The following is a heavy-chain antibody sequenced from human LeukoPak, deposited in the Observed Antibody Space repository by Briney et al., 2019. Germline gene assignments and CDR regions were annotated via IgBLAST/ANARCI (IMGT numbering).Heavy chain of an antibody. CDR2: INPNNGDT. CDR1: GYTFTGYY. CDR3: ARGLGAVAGTTPHSY. D-gene: IGHD6-19*01. Sequence: ASVKVSCKASGYTFTGYYMHWVRQAPGQGLEWMGWINPNNGDTNYAQKFQGRVTMTRDTSISTAYMDVSSLRSDDTAVYYCARGLGAVAGTTPHSYWGQGTLVTVSS. V-gene: IGHV1-2*02. J-gene: IGHJ4*02.